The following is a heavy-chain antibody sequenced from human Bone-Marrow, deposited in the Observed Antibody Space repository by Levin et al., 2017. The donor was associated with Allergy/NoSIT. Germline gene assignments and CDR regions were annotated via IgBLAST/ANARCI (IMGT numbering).Heavy chain of an antibody. Sequence: GGSLRLSCVASGFTVSTNYMSWVRQAPGKGLEWVSVIYSGGSTYYADSVKGRFTTSRDNSKNTLYLQMNSLRAEDTAVYYCVRSTQKDSWGQGTLVTVSS. J-gene: IGHJ4*02. V-gene: IGHV3-53*01. CDR1: GFTVSTNY. CDR2: IYSGGST. CDR3: VRSTQKDS.